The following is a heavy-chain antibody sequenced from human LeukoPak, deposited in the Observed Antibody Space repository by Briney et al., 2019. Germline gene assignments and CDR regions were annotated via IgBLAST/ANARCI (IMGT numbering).Heavy chain of an antibody. Sequence: GGSLRLSCAASGLGFSSFSFNWIRQAPGKGLEWVSSITPTTSYIYYADSVRGRFTISRENAKNSLYLQMNSLRAEDTAVYYCARLRRTSDSSGYYYYYDYWGQGTLVTVFS. V-gene: IGHV3-21*01. J-gene: IGHJ4*02. CDR1: GLGFSSFS. CDR2: ITPTTSYI. D-gene: IGHD3-22*01. CDR3: ARLRRTSDSSGYYYYYDY.